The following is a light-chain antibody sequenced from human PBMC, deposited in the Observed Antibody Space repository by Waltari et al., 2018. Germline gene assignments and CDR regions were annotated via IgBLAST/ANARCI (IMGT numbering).Light chain of an antibody. CDR2: DVS. V-gene: IGLV2-14*03. CDR1: SSDVGGYKY. CDR3: SSYTSSSTVV. J-gene: IGLJ2*01. Sequence: QSALTQPASVSGSPGQSITISCTGTSSDVGGYKYVSWYQQHPGKAPKLMIYDVSNRPWGVSNRFSGSHAGNTASLTISGLQAEDEADYYCSSYTSSSTVVFGGGTKLTVL.